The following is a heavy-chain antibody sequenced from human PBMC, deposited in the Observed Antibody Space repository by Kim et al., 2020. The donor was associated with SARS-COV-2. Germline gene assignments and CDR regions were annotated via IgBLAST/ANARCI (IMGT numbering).Heavy chain of an antibody. CDR1: GFTFDDYT. CDR2: ISWDGGST. J-gene: IGHJ4*02. V-gene: IGHV3-43*01. D-gene: IGHD6-13*01. Sequence: GGSLRLSCAASGFTFDDYTMHWVRQAPGKGLEWVSLISWDGGSTYYADSVKGRFTISRDNSKNSLYLQMNSLRTEDTALYYCAKGYSSSWVLDYWGQGTLVTVSS. CDR3: AKGYSSSWVLDY.